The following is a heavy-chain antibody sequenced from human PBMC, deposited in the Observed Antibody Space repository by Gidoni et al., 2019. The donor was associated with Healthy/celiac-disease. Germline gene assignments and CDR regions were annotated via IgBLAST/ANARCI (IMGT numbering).Heavy chain of an antibody. CDR1: GFPFSSYA. Sequence: EVQLVESGGGLVQPGGSLSLSCSASGFPFSSYAMHWVRRAPGKGLEYVSAISSNGGSTYYTDSVKGRFTISRDNSKNTLYLQMSSLRAEDTAVYYCVKGEYDFWSGYTYNWFDPWGQGTLVTVSS. D-gene: IGHD3-3*01. V-gene: IGHV3-64D*06. J-gene: IGHJ5*02. CDR2: ISSNGGST. CDR3: VKGEYDFWSGYTYNWFDP.